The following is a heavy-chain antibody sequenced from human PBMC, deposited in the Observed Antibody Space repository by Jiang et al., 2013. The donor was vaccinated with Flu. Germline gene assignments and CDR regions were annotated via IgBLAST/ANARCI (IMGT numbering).Heavy chain of an antibody. CDR3: AGGALGLRGVRGFGMDV. CDR2: IIPILDIT. CDR1: GGRLSNYA. V-gene: IGHV1-69*10. D-gene: IGHD3-10*01. Sequence: SGAEVKKPGSSVKVSCKGSGGRLSNYALSWVRQAPGQGLEWMGGIIPILDITDYAEKFQGRVTITADTSTSTVYMELSGLRSEDTAAYYCAGGALGLRGVRGFGMDVWGQGTTVTVSS. J-gene: IGHJ6*02.